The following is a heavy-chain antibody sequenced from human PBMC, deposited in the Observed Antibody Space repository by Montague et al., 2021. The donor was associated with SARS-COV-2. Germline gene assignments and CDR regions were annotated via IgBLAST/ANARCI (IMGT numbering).Heavy chain of an antibody. CDR3: VRVTDLIFTDPFDY. CDR2: VYYNRAT. J-gene: IGHJ4*02. CDR1: GDSISSCSYN. D-gene: IGHD3-9*01. V-gene: IGHV4-39*02. Sequence: ETLSLTCTVSGDSISSCSYNWVRHPQPQGMELIWIVHVYYNRATNYTLYRQIPLTISGARNKIHFSLELRSATAAATAVYYCVRVTDLIFTDPFDYWGQGNLVTVSS.